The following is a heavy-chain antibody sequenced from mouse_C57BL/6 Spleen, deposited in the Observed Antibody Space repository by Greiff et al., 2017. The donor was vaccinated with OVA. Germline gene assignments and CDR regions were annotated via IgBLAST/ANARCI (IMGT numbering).Heavy chain of an antibody. J-gene: IGHJ2*01. CDR3: AREEELYYFDY. Sequence: DVQLQESGPGLVKPSQSLSLTCSVTGYSITSGYYWNWIRQFPGNKLEWMGYISYDGSNNYNPSLKNRISITRDTSKNQFFLKLNSVTTEDTATYYCAREEELYYFDYWGQGTTLTVSS. CDR1: GYSITSGYY. V-gene: IGHV3-6*01. D-gene: IGHD1-1*02. CDR2: ISYDGSN.